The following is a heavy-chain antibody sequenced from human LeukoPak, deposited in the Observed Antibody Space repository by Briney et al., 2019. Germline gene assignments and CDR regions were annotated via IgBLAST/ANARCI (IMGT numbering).Heavy chain of an antibody. J-gene: IGHJ4*02. CDR2: ISYDGSNK. CDR3: ARDFAAINDY. Sequence: PGGSLRLSCAAFGFTFSSYAMHWVRQAPGKGLEWVAVISYDGSNKYYADSVKGRFTISRDNSRNTLYLQMNSLRAEDTAVYYCARDFAAINDYWGQGTLVTVSS. V-gene: IGHV3-30-3*01. CDR1: GFTFSSYA. D-gene: IGHD6-13*01.